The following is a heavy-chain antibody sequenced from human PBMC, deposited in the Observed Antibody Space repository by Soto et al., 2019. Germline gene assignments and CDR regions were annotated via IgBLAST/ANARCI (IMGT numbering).Heavy chain of an antibody. CDR1: GFTFSNYW. CDR2: IKQDGSVK. Sequence: GGSLRLSCAPSGFTFSNYWMSWVRQAPGQGLEWVASIKQDGSVKHYADSVKGRFTISRDNSKNTLYLQMNSLRAEDTAVYYCARDLGQQLGYYYGMDVWGQGTTVTVSS. V-gene: IGHV3-7*01. CDR3: ARDLGQQLGYYYGMDV. J-gene: IGHJ6*02. D-gene: IGHD6-13*01.